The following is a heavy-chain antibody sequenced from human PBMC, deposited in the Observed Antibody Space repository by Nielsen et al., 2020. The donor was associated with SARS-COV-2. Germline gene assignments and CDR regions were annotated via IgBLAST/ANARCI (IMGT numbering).Heavy chain of an antibody. Sequence: GSLRLSCTVSGGSVSSGSYYWSWIRQPPGKGLEWIGYIYYSGSTNYNPSLKSRVTISVDTSKNQFSLKLSSVTAADTAVYYCARRSSGDAFDIWGQGTMVTVSS. CDR2: IYYSGST. CDR1: GGSVSSGSYY. D-gene: IGHD6-19*01. CDR3: ARRSSGDAFDI. J-gene: IGHJ3*02. V-gene: IGHV4-61*01.